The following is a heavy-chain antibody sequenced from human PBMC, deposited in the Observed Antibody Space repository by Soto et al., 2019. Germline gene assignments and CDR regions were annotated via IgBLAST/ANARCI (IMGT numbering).Heavy chain of an antibody. CDR3: ARDRYSPINWYFDL. J-gene: IGHJ2*01. D-gene: IGHD6-13*01. CDR1: GFTFRSYA. CDR2: ISYDGSNK. V-gene: IGHV3-30-3*01. Sequence: QAQLVESGGGVVQPGRSLRLSCAASGFTFRSYAMHWVRQAPGKGLEWVAVISYDGSNKYNADTVKGRFIISRDNSKNTVYLQMNSLIAEDTAVYYCARDRYSPINWYFDLWGRGTVVTVSS.